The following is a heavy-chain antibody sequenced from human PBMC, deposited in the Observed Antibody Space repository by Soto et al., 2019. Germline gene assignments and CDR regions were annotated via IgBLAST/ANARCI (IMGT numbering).Heavy chain of an antibody. CDR1: RGTFSRYT. Sequence: QVQLVQSGAEVKKPGSSVKVSCKASRGTFSRYTFTWVRQAPGQGLEWMGRIIPILDIPNYAQNFQGRVTITEAKSTSKAYMELSSLRSDDTAVYYCASHFTGVLVLGTSPPGGDNYGWDVWGQGTTVTVSS. D-gene: IGHD2-8*02. CDR2: IIPILDIP. V-gene: IGHV1-69*02. J-gene: IGHJ6*02. CDR3: ASHFTGVLVLGTSPPGGDNYGWDV.